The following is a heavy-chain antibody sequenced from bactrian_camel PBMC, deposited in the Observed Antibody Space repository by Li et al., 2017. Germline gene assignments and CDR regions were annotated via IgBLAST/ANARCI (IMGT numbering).Heavy chain of an antibody. CDR3: AAKAMWGRGGYCEQIRDPSEFAS. J-gene: IGHJ6*01. CDR1: EFAGRHYFC. CDR2: ITSGGDT. V-gene: IGHV3S53*01. Sequence: HVQLVESGGGLVQPGGSLRLSCVASEFAGRHYFCMAWFRQAPGKQRERIALITSGGDTNHADSVKGRFTISLEKAKNTLYLQMNILKPEDTAMYYCAAKAMWGRGGYCEQIRDPSEFASWGQGTQVTVS. D-gene: IGHD2*01.